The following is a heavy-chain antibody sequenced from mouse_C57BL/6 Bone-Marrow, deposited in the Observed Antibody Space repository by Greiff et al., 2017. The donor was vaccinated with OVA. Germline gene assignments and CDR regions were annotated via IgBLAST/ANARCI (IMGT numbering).Heavy chain of an antibody. J-gene: IGHJ3*01. D-gene: IGHD2-4*01. CDR2: ISSGGSYT. CDR1: GFTFSSYG. Sequence: EVKLVESGGDLVKPGGSLKLSCAASGFTFSSYGMSWVRQTPDKRLEWVATISSGGSYTYYPDSGKGRFTITRHNAKNTLYLQMSSLNSDDTAMYSFARPPYDYDAAWFAYWGQGTLVTVSA. CDR3: ARPPYDYDAAWFAY. V-gene: IGHV5-6*01.